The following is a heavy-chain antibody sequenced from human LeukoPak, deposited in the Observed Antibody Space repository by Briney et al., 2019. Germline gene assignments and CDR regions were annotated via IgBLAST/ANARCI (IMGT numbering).Heavy chain of an antibody. CDR2: IYYGGIT. CDR1: GCTISTYY. CDR3: ARRLAVTGRYYFDY. D-gene: IGHD4-11*01. Sequence: AETLCLTCTASGCTISTYYWSWIRQPPGRGLEWVGNIYYGGITNYNPSLKSRVTMSVDKSRNQFSLRLNSVTAADTAVYYCARRLAVTGRYYFDYWGQGSLVTVSS. V-gene: IGHV4-59*01. J-gene: IGHJ4*02.